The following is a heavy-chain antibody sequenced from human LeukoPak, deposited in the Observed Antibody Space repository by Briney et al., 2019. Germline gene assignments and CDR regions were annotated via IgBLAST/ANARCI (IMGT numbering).Heavy chain of an antibody. CDR1: GFTFSSYE. Sequence: GGSLRLSCAASGFTFSSYEMNWVRQAPGKGLEWVAVISYDGSNKYYADSVKGRFTISRDNSKNTLYLQMNSLRAEDTAVYYCARVGDYGGNRGVGAFDIWGQGTMVTVSS. J-gene: IGHJ3*02. CDR3: ARVGDYGGNRGVGAFDI. V-gene: IGHV3-30*04. CDR2: ISYDGSNK. D-gene: IGHD4-23*01.